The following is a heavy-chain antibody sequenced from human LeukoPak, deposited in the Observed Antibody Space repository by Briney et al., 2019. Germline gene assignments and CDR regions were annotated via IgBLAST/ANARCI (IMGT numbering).Heavy chain of an antibody. V-gene: IGHV4-59*06. D-gene: IGHD3-22*01. CDR2: IYYSGST. CDR3: ARLGSGYPMGFDY. CDR1: GGSISSSY. J-gene: IGHJ4*02. Sequence: SETLSLTCIVSGGSISSSYWSWIRQPPGKGLEWIGYIYYSGSTYYNPSLKSRVTISVDTSKNQFSLKLSSVTAADTAVYYCARLGSGYPMGFDYWGQGTLVTVSS.